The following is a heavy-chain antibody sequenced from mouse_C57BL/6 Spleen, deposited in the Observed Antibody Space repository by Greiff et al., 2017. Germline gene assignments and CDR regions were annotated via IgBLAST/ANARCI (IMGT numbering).Heavy chain of an antibody. V-gene: IGHV1-69*01. J-gene: IGHJ4*01. Sequence: QVQLQQPGAELVMPGASVKLSCKASGYTFTSYWMHWVKQRPGQGLEWIGEIDPSDSYTNYNQKFKGKSTLTVDKSSSTAYMQLSSLTSEDSAVYYYARYNDGHYEGAMDYWGQGTSVTVSS. D-gene: IGHD2-3*01. CDR3: ARYNDGHYEGAMDY. CDR1: GYTFTSYW. CDR2: IDPSDSYT.